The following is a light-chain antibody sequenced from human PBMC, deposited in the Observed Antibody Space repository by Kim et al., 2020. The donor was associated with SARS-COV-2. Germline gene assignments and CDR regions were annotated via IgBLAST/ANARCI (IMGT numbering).Light chain of an antibody. V-gene: IGLV3-21*04. CDR1: HIGSII. J-gene: IGLJ2*01. CDR3: QVWDSSSDHVV. CDR2: YDS. Sequence: PGKPTRITCAGNHIGSIIVHWYHPNPGQAPVLVIYYDSDRPSGIPERFSGSNSGNTATLTISRVEARDEADYYCQVWDSSSDHVVFGGGTKLTVL.